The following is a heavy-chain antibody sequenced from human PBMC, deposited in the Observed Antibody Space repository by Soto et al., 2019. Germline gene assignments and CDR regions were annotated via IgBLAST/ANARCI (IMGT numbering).Heavy chain of an antibody. CDR3: ASRIRGVIYDYMDV. D-gene: IGHD3-10*01. CDR2: IIPIFGTA. Sequence: SVKVSCKASGGTFSSYAISWVRQAPGQGLEWMGRIIPIFGTANYAQKFQGRVTITADKSTSTAYMELSSLRSEDTAVYYCASRIRGVIYDYMDVWGKGTTVTVSS. CDR1: GGTFSSYA. V-gene: IGHV1-69*06. J-gene: IGHJ6*03.